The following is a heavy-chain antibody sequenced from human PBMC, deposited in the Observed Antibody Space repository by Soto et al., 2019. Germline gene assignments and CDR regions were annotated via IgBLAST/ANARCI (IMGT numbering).Heavy chain of an antibody. D-gene: IGHD3-16*01. CDR2: MNPNTGGT. Sequence: QVQLVQSGAEVKKPGASVKVSCKASGYTFTGFFVHWVRQAAGQGLEWMGWMNPNTGGTKYAQKFQGWVTMTRDTSISTAYMELRRLTYDDTAVYYCARWGEHRDYVLGYWGQGTLVTVSS. J-gene: IGHJ4*02. V-gene: IGHV1-2*04. CDR3: ARWGEHRDYVLGY. CDR1: GYTFTGFF.